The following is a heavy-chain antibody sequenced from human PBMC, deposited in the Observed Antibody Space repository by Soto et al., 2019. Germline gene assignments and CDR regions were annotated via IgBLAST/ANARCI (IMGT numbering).Heavy chain of an antibody. CDR3: AGRVYQLIYYYMDV. D-gene: IGHD6-19*01. V-gene: IGHV1-58*01. J-gene: IGHJ6*03. Sequence: SVKVSCKASGFTFPSSAVQWVRQARGQRLEWIGWIVVGSGNTNYAQRFQERFTITRDMSTSTAYMELSSLRAEDTAVYYCAGRVYQLIYYYMDVWGKGTTVTVSS. CDR1: GFTFPSSA. CDR2: IVVGSGNT.